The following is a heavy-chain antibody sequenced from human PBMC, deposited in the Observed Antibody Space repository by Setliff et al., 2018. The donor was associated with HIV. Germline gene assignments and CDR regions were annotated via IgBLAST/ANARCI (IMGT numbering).Heavy chain of an antibody. J-gene: IGHJ4*02. CDR1: GYTFTEYY. CDR2: IWYDGSKK. CDR3: VRGLWGSSGVFDY. V-gene: IGHV3-33*01. D-gene: IGHD3-16*01. Sequence: SCKASGYTFTEYYIHWVRQAPGQGLEWMAVIWYDGSKKYYADSVKGRFTISRDNAKNSLYQQMNSLRAEDTAIYYCVRGLWGSSGVFDYWGQGTLVTVSS.